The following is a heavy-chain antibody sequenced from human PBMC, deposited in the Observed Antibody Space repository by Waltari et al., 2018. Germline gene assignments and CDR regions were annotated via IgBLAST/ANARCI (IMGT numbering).Heavy chain of an antibody. CDR3: ARRDYYYDSSGYSNAFDI. CDR2: IYDSGRT. CDR1: GGSISSYY. V-gene: IGHV4-59*01. Sequence: QVQLQESGPGLVKPSETLSLTCTVSGGSISSYYWSWIRQPPGQGLEWIGYIYDSGRTNYNPTLKSRVTISVDKSKNQFSLKLSSVTAADTAVYYCARRDYYYDSSGYSNAFDIWGQGTMVTVSS. D-gene: IGHD3-22*01. J-gene: IGHJ3*02.